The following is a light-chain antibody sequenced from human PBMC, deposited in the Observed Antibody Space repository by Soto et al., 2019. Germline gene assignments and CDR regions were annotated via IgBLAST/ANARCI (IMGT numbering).Light chain of an antibody. CDR2: EVV. CDR3: KSYAGSNTYV. V-gene: IGLV2-8*01. CDR1: TRDIGVYDF. Sequence: QSVLAQPASVSGSLGQSITISCTGTTRDIGVYDFVSWYQHHPGKAPRLIIYEVVQRPSGVPDRFSGSKSGNTASLTVSGLQAADEADYFCKSYAGSNTYVFGSGTKVTVL. J-gene: IGLJ1*01.